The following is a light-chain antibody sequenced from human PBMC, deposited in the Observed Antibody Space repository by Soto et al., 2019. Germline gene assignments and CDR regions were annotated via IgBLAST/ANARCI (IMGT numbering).Light chain of an antibody. CDR2: DVS. V-gene: IGLV2-14*03. CDR3: SSYTSNTTPS. J-gene: IGLJ6*01. CDR1: SSDVGGYNY. Sequence: QSALTQPASVSGSPGQSITISCTGTSSDVGGYNYVSWYQHHPGKGPKLLIYDVSNRPSGVSNRFSGSKSGNTASLTISGLQAEDEADYYCSSYTSNTTPSLGTGTKLTVL.